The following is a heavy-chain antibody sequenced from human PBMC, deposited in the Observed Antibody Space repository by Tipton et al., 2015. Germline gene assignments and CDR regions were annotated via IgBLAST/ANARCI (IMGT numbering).Heavy chain of an antibody. CDR1: GFIFSDYF. D-gene: IGHD5-12*01. Sequence: SLRLSCEASGFIFSDYFMSWVRQAPGKGLERAANIDQDGSEKYYVDSVKSRFTISRDNAKNSLYLQMSSLRPEDTALYYCARDLGVATEGFYYYGMDVWGQGTTVAVSS. V-gene: IGHV3-7*01. CDR3: ARDLGVATEGFYYYGMDV. J-gene: IGHJ6*02. CDR2: IDQDGSEK.